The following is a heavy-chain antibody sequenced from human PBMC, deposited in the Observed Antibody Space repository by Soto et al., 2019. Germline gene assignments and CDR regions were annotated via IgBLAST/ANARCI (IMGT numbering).Heavy chain of an antibody. Sequence: SAKVSCKASGGTVSSYAISWVRQAPGQALEWMGGIIPIFGTANYAQKFQGQVTISADKSISTAYLQWSSLKASDTAMYYCPRPREAGKYYSGVDVWGQGTTVTVSS. J-gene: IGHJ6*02. CDR2: IIPIFGTA. CDR1: GGTVSSYA. V-gene: IGHV1-69*06. CDR3: PRPREAGKYYSGVDV. D-gene: IGHD6-19*01.